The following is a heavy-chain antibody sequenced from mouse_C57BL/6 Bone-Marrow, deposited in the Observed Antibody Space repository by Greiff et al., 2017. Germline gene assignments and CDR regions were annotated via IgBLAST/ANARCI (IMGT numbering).Heavy chain of an antibody. CDR3: ARHARYGYDLDD. V-gene: IGHV5-6*01. J-gene: IGHJ2*01. CDR1: GFTFSSYG. CDR2: ISSGGSYT. D-gene: IGHD2-2*01. Sequence: EVQRVESGGDLVKPGGSLKLSCAASGFTFSSYGMSWVRQTPDKRLEWVATISSGGSYTYYPDSVKGRVTISRDTAKNTPYLQMSSLTSEDTAMYYCARHARYGYDLDDWGKGTTLTVSS.